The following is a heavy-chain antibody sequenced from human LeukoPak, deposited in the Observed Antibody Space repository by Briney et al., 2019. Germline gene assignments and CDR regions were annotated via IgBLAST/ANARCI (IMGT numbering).Heavy chain of an antibody. J-gene: IGHJ6*02. CDR2: ISWNSGSI. CDR3: AKGPSFGEHYYYYYGMDV. Sequence: GRSPRLSCAASGFTFDDYAMHWVRQAPGKGLEWVSGISWNSGSIGYADSVKGRFTISRDNAKNSLYLQMNSLRAEDTALYYCAKGPSFGEHYYYYYGMDVWGQGTTVTVSS. D-gene: IGHD5-18*01. CDR1: GFTFDDYA. V-gene: IGHV3-9*01.